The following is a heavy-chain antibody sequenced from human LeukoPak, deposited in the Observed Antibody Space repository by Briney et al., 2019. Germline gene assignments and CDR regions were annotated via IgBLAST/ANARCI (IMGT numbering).Heavy chain of an antibody. CDR1: GFTFSSYA. J-gene: IGHJ4*02. D-gene: IGHD6-19*01. V-gene: IGHV3-23*01. CDR3: AKDRTSSGWSYYFDY. Sequence: GGSLRLSCAASGFTFSSYAMSWVRPAPGKGLEWVSAISGSGGSTYYADSVKGRFTISRDNSKNTLYLQMNSLRAEDTAVYYCAKDRTSSGWSYYFDYWGQGTLVTVSS. CDR2: ISGSGGST.